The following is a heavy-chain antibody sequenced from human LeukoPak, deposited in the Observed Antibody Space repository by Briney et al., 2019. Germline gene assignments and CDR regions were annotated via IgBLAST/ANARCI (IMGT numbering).Heavy chain of an antibody. CDR1: GYTFTGYY. CDR2: INPNSGGT. J-gene: IGHJ2*01. CDR3: ARRIAGTGTGGYFEP. Sequence: ASVKVSCKASGYTFTGYYMHWVRQAPGQGLEWMGWINPNSGGTNYAQKFQGWVTMTRDTSISTAYMELSRLRADDTAVYYCARRIAGTGTGGYFEPWGRGTLVSVSS. V-gene: IGHV1-2*04. D-gene: IGHD6-19*01.